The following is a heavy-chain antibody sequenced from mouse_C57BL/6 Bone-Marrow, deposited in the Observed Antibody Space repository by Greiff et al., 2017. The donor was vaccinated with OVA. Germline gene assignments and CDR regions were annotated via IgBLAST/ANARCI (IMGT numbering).Heavy chain of an antibody. J-gene: IGHJ2*01. CDR1: GYTFTGYW. Sequence: VQLVESGAELMKPGASVKLSCKATGYTFTGYWIEWVKQRPGHGLEWIGEILPGSGSTKYNEKFKGKATFTADTYSNTAYMQLSSLTTEDSAICYCARGVTMADLDYWGQGTTLTVSS. V-gene: IGHV1-9*01. D-gene: IGHD1-1*02. CDR2: ILPGSGST. CDR3: ARGVTMADLDY.